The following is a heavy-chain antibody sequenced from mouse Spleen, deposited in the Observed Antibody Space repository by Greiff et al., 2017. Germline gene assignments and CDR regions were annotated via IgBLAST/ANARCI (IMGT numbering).Heavy chain of an antibody. V-gene: IGHV3-6*01. J-gene: IGHJ2*01. CDR3: ASSYYGNYGDY. CDR1: GYSITSGYY. CDR2: ISYDGSN. D-gene: IGHD2-10*01. Sequence: VQLKESGPGLVKPSQSLSLTCSVTGYSITSGYYWNWIRQFPGNKLEWMGYISYDGSNNYNPSLKNRISITRDTSKNQFFLKLNSVTTEDTATYYCASSYYGNYGDYWGQGTTLTVSS.